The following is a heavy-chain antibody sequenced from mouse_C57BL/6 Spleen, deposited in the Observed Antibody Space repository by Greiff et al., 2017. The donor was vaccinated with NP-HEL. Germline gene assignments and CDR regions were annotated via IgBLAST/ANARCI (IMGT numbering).Heavy chain of an antibody. D-gene: IGHD1-1*01. V-gene: IGHV5-17*01. J-gene: IGHJ4*01. CDR3: ARLLRSYYAMDY. CDR2: ISSGSSTI. CDR1: GFTFSDYG. Sequence: EVQVVESGGGLVKPGGSLKLSCAASGFTFSDYGMHWVRQAPEKGLEWVAYISSGSSTIYYADTVKGRFTISRDNAKNTLFLQMTSLRSEDTAMYYCARLLRSYYAMDYWGQGTSVTVSS.